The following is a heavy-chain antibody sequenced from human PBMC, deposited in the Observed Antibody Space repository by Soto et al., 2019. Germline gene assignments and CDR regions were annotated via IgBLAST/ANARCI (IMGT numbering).Heavy chain of an antibody. CDR2: INAGNGNT. D-gene: IGHD1-26*01. J-gene: IGHJ6*02. V-gene: IGHV1-3*01. CDR3: VKFECLGASTSYGMDV. Sequence: WASVKVSCKASGYTFTSYAMHWVRQAPGQRLEWMGWINAGNGNTKYSQKFQGRVTITRDTSASTAYMELSSLRSEDTAVYYCVKFECLGASTSYGMDVWGPGIMVTLFS. CDR1: GYTFTSYA.